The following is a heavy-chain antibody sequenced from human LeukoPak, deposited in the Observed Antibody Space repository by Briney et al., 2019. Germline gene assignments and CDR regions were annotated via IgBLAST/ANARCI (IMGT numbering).Heavy chain of an antibody. CDR2: ITSKTDGGTT. V-gene: IGHV3-15*01. CDR1: GFTFSNAW. J-gene: IGHJ4*02. Sequence: PGGSLRLSCAASGFTFSNAWMSWVRQAPGKGLEWVGRITSKTDGGTTDYAAPVKGRFTISRDDSKNTLYLQMNSLKTEDTAVYYCTTAEYWGQGTLVTVSS. CDR3: TTAEY.